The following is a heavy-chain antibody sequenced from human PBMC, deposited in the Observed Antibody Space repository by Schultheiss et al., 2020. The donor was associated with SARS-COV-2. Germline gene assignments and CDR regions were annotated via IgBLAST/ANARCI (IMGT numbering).Heavy chain of an antibody. CDR1: GFIFSSCE. V-gene: IGHV3-48*03. Sequence: GESLKISCTASGFIFSSCEINWVRQTPGKGLEWLAYISGSGSAIYYADSVKGRFTISRDNAKNSLYLQMNSLRVEDTALYYCATTASGWTPFDYWGRGTPVTVSS. CDR2: ISGSGSAI. J-gene: IGHJ4*01. CDR3: ATTASGWTPFDY. D-gene: IGHD1-14*01.